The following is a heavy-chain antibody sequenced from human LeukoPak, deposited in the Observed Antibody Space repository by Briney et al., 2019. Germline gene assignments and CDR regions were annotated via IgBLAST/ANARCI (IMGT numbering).Heavy chain of an antibody. V-gene: IGHV3-48*01. J-gene: IGHJ5*01. CDR3: ASTARYFDWLRS. CDR2: ISSSGSTI. D-gene: IGHD3-9*01. Sequence: GGSLRLSCAASGFTFSSYSMNWVRQAPGKGLEWVSYISSSGSTIYYADSVKGRFTISRDNAKNSLYLQMNSLRAEDTAVYYCASTARYFDWLRSRGQGTLVTVSS. CDR1: GFTFSSYS.